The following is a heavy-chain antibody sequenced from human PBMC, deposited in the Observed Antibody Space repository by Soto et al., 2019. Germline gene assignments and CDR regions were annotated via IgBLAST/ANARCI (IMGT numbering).Heavy chain of an antibody. CDR1: GFTFSSYS. J-gene: IGHJ6*02. Sequence: EVQLVESGGGLVKPGGSLRLSCAASGFTFSSYSMNWVRQAPGKWLEWVSSISSSSSYIYYADSVKGRFTISRDNAKNSLYLQMNSLRAEDTAVYYCARDSGGSNYYGMDVWGQGTTVTVSS. D-gene: IGHD1-26*01. V-gene: IGHV3-21*01. CDR3: ARDSGGSNYYGMDV. CDR2: ISSSSSYI.